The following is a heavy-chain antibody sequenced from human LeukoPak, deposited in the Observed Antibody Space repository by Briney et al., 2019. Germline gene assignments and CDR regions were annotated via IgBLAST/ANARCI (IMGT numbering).Heavy chain of an antibody. Sequence: GGSLRLSCAASGFTFSTYEMNWVRQAPGKGLEWLSYISSSGSTVYYADSVKGRFTISRDNAKNSLYLQMNSLRAEDTAVYYCARISTAMEISGDYWGQGTLVTVSS. V-gene: IGHV3-48*03. CDR3: ARISTAMEISGDY. J-gene: IGHJ4*02. D-gene: IGHD5-18*01. CDR2: ISSSGSTV. CDR1: GFTFSTYE.